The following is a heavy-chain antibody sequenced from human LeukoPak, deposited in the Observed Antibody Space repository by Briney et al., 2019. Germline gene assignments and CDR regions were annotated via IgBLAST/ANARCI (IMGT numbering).Heavy chain of an antibody. CDR1: GFTFRTYA. Sequence: GTSLRLSCAASGFTFRTYAMHWVRQAPGKGLEWVALISYDGGNENYAESVKGRFTISRDNSKNTLYLHMNSLRPEDTAVYYCARDPPFSSGWSQNHFDHWGQGTLVAVSS. D-gene: IGHD6-19*01. J-gene: IGHJ4*02. CDR3: ARDPPFSSGWSQNHFDH. V-gene: IGHV3-30*04. CDR2: ISYDGGNE.